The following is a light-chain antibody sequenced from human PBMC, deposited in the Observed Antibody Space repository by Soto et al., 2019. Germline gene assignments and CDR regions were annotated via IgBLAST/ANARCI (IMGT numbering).Light chain of an antibody. CDR2: DAS. Sequence: EIVLTQSPVTLSLSQGERATLSCRASQTVRNNYLAWYQQKPGQAPRLLIYDASSRATGIPDRFSGSGSGTDFTLTISRLEPEDFALYYCQQYAASRTFGQGTKVDIK. CDR3: QQYAASRT. J-gene: IGKJ1*01. CDR1: QTVRNNY. V-gene: IGKV3-20*01.